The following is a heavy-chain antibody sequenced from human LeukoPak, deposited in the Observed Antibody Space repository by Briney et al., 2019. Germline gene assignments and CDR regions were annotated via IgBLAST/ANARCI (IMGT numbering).Heavy chain of an antibody. CDR3: AKGAYGSGRDYYYGMDV. D-gene: IGHD3-10*01. J-gene: IGHJ6*02. CDR2: ISGSGGST. Sequence: GGSLRLSCAASGFTFSSYAMSWVRQAPGKGLEWVSAISGSGGSTYYADSVKGRFTISRDNSKNTLYLQMNSLRAEDTAVYYCAKGAYGSGRDYYYGMDVWGQGTTVTVSS. CDR1: GFTFSSYA. V-gene: IGHV3-23*01.